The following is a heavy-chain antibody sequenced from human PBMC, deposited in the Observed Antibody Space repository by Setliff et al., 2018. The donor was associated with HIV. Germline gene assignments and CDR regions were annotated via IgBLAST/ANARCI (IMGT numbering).Heavy chain of an antibody. Sequence: SETLSLTCAVYGGSFSGYYWSWIRQPPGKGLEWIGEINHSGSTNYNPSLKSRVTISVDTSKNQFSLKLSSVTAADTAVYYCARTLRNPWSDWLATFDYWGQGTLVTVSS. J-gene: IGHJ4*02. D-gene: IGHD3-9*01. V-gene: IGHV4-34*01. CDR3: ARTLRNPWSDWLATFDY. CDR2: INHSGST. CDR1: GGSFSGYY.